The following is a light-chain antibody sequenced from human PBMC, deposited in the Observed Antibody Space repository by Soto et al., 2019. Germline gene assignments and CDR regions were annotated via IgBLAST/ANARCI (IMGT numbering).Light chain of an antibody. Sequence: QSVLTQPPSASGPPGQSVTISCTGTSSDFGGYNYVSWYQQHPGKAPKLLIYEVNKRPSGVPDRFSGSKSGNTASLTVSGLQAEDEADFYCSSYAGSDTDYVFGTGTKVTVL. CDR1: SSDFGGYNY. J-gene: IGLJ1*01. CDR2: EVN. V-gene: IGLV2-8*01. CDR3: SSYAGSDTDYV.